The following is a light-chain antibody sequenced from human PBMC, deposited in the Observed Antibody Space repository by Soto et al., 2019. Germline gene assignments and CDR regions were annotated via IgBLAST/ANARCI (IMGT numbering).Light chain of an antibody. V-gene: IGKV3-20*01. J-gene: IGKJ2*01. CDR3: QQYGSSRYT. CDR1: QTIRSDY. Sequence: EIVLTQSPGTLSLSPGERATLSCRASQTIRSDYLAWYQQKPGQAPRLLIYGASTRATGLPDRFSGRGSGTDFTLTISRLEPEDFAVYYWQQYGSSRYTFGQGTKLEIK. CDR2: GAS.